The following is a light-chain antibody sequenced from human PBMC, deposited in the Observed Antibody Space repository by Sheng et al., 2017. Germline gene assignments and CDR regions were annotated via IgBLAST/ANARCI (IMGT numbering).Light chain of an antibody. CDR3: QQYNNWPPT. Sequence: ILMTQSPGTLSVSPGERATLSCRASQSIDTNLAWYQQKPGQAPRLLIYGASFRATGIPARFSGRGSGTDFTLTIISLQSEDFAVYYCQQYNNWPPTFGQGTKVE. V-gene: IGKV3-15*01. J-gene: IGKJ2*01. CDR2: GAS. CDR1: QSIDTN.